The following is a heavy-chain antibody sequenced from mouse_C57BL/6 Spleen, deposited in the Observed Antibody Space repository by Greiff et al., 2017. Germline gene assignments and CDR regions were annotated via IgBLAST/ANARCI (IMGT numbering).Heavy chain of an antibody. D-gene: IGHD4-1*01. CDR1: GFTFSDYG. V-gene: IGHV5-17*01. CDR2: ISSGSSTI. J-gene: IGHJ2*01. Sequence: EVKLMESGGGLVKPGGSLKLSCAASGFTFSDYGMHWVRQAPEKGLEWVAYISSGSSTIYYADTVKGRFTISRDNAKNTLFLQMTSLRSEDKAMYYCARKGLTGTLFYYWGQGTTLAVSS. CDR3: ARKGLTGTLFYY.